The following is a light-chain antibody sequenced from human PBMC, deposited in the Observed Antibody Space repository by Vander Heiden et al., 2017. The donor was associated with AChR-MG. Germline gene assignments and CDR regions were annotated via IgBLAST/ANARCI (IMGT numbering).Light chain of an antibody. CDR3: QAWDSSTGV. CDR1: KLGDKY. CDR2: QDS. Sequence: SYELTQPPSVSVSPGQTASITCPGDKLGDKYACWYQQKPGKSPVLVIYQDSKRPSGIPERFYGSNSGKTANLTISGTQAVDDAYYYCQAWDSSTGVFGGGTKLTGL. V-gene: IGLV3-1*01. J-gene: IGLJ2*01.